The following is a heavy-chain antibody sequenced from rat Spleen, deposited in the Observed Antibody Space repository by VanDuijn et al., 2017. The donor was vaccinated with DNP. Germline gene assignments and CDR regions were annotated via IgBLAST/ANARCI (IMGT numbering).Heavy chain of an antibody. CDR3: VRSDYNDDSHYYGYFDH. CDR2: VSGGGIT. J-gene: IGHJ2*01. V-gene: IGHV2-6*01. D-gene: IGHD1-12*02. Sequence: QVQLKESGPGLVQPSRTLSLSCTVSGFSLTRYAVAWVRQPPGKGLEWIAAVSGGGITYYNSALESRLSISRDTSKSQVFLKMNSLQTEDTAMYFCVRSDYNDDSHYYGYFDHWGQGVMVTVSS. CDR1: GFSLTRYA.